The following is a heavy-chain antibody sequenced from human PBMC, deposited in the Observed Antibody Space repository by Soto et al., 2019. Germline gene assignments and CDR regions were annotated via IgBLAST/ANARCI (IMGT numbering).Heavy chain of an antibody. V-gene: IGHV3-30*09. CDR1: GFTFINYA. J-gene: IGHJ4*02. CDR2: TSSDGSHK. D-gene: IGHD1-1*01. CDR3: AEGDYRTTSAYIDY. Sequence: GGSLRLSCAASGFTFINYAMHWVRQTPGKGLEWVAVTSSDGSHKFYADSVKGRFAISRDNSKSILFLQMNSLTPEDTAMYYCAEGDYRTTSAYIDYWGQGTLVTVSS.